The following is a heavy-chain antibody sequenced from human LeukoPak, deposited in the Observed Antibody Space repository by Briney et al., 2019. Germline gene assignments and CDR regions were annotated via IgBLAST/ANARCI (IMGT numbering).Heavy chain of an antibody. CDR1: GFTFSSYS. D-gene: IGHD3-16*01. CDR2: VSSDSTTI. Sequence: GGSLRLSCAASGFTFSSYSMNWVRQAPGKGLEWVSYVSSDSTTIQYADSVKGRFTISRDYAKNSLNLQMNSLRAEDTALYYCTRDGGWRDDYWGEGPLVTVSS. J-gene: IGHJ4*02. V-gene: IGHV3-48*01. CDR3: TRDGGWRDDY.